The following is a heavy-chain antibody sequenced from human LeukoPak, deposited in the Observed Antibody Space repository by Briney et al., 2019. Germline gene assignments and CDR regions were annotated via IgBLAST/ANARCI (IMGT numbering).Heavy chain of an antibody. CDR1: GDSVSSNSAA. CDR2: TYYRSKWYN. J-gene: IGHJ4*02. D-gene: IGHD3-22*01. V-gene: IGHV6-1*01. Sequence: SQTLSLTCAISGDSVSSNSAAWNWIRQSPSRGLEWLGRTYYRSKWYNDYAVSAKSRITINPDTSKNQFSLQLNSVTPEDTAVYYCARDSTYYYDSSGYFPFDYWGQGTLVTVSS. CDR3: ARDSTYYYDSSGYFPFDY.